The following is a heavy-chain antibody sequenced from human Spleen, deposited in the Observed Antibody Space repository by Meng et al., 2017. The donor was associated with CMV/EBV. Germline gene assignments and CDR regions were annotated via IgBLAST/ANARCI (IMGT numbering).Heavy chain of an antibody. CDR3: ARDSTIRITRFGVDPNLDY. Sequence: SWVRQAPGQGLEWMRWISSHSGATNYAPKRKGRVTMTTDTTTSTAYMELRGLRYDDTALYYCARDSTIRITRFGVDPNLDYWGQGTLVTVSS. J-gene: IGHJ4*02. D-gene: IGHD3-3*01. V-gene: IGHV1-18*01. CDR2: ISSHSGAT.